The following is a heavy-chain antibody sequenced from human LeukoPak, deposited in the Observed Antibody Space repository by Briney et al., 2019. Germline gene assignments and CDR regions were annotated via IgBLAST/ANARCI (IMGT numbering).Heavy chain of an antibody. V-gene: IGHV4-39*07. Sequence: SETLSLTCTVSGGSISSSSYYWGWIRQPPGKGLEWIGSIYYSGSTTYSPSLKSRVTISVDTSRNQFSLKLTSVSAADTAVYFCARGQGGNYYLNYFDYWGQGALVTVSS. CDR1: GGSISSSSYY. CDR3: ARGQGGNYYLNYFDY. J-gene: IGHJ4*02. CDR2: IYYSGST. D-gene: IGHD1-26*01.